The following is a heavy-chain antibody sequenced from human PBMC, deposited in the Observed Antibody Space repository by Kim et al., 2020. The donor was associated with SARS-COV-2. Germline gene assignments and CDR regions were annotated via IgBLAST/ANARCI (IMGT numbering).Heavy chain of an antibody. D-gene: IGHD6-19*01. Sequence: GGSLRLSCAASGFTFSSYWMSWVRQAPGKGLVWVANIKQDGSETFYVDSVKGRFTISRDNAKNSLYLQMNSLRAEDTAVYYCARDRDSSGWFGGDYYSGMDVWGQGTTVTVSS. CDR3: ARDRDSSGWFGGDYYSGMDV. V-gene: IGHV3-7*03. CDR1: GFTFSSYW. CDR2: IKQDGSET. J-gene: IGHJ6*02.